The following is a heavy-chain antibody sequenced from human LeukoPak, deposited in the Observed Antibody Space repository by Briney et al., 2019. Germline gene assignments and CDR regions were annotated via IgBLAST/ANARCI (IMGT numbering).Heavy chain of an antibody. CDR3: ASLATIGSDSFDI. CDR2: INPSGGTT. CDR1: GCSFTTFY. Sequence: ASVKVSCKASGCSFTTFYMHWVRQGPGQGLEWIGIINPSGGTTSQAQKFQGRVTMTRDTSTSTVYMELSSLRSEDTAVYYCASLATIGSDSFDIWGQGTMVTVSS. D-gene: IGHD2-2*03. V-gene: IGHV1-46*01. J-gene: IGHJ3*02.